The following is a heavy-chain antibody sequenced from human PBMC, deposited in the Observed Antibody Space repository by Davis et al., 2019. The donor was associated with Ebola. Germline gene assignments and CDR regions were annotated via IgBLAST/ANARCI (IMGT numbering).Heavy chain of an antibody. V-gene: IGHV3-11*01. Sequence: PGGSLRLSCAASGFTFSDYYMSWIRQAPGKGLEWVSYISSSGSTIYYADSVKGRFTISRDNARSSLFLQMNSLRADDTAVYYCARATGAGPGGHFDIWGQGTQVTVSS. CDR2: ISSSGSTI. CDR3: ARATGAGPGGHFDI. D-gene: IGHD3-10*01. CDR1: GFTFSDYY. J-gene: IGHJ4*02.